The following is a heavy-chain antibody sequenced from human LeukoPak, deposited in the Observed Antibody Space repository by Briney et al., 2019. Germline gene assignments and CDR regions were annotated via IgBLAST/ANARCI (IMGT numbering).Heavy chain of an antibody. Sequence: PGESLKISCKGSGYRFTSYWIGWVRQMPGKGLEWMGIIYPGDSDTRYSPSFQGQVTISADKSISTAYLQWSSLKASDTAMYYCARLAYGSGWYEYFQHWGQGTLVTVSS. D-gene: IGHD6-19*01. J-gene: IGHJ1*01. CDR1: GYRFTSYW. V-gene: IGHV5-51*01. CDR3: ARLAYGSGWYEYFQH. CDR2: IYPGDSDT.